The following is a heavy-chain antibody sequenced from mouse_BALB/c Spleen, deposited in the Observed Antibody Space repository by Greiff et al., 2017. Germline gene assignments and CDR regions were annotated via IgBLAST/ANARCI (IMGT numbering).Heavy chain of an antibody. CDR3: VRVIYYGNSWYFDV. V-gene: IGHV2-9-2*01. D-gene: IGHD2-1*01. CDR2: IWTGGGT. CDR1: GFSLTSYD. J-gene: IGHJ1*01. Sequence: VQGVESGPGLVAPSQSLSITCTVSGFSLTSYDISWIRQPPGKGLEWLGVIWTGGGTNYNSAFMSRLSISKDNSKSQVFLKMNSLQTDDTAIYYCVRVIYYGNSWYFDVWGAGTTVTVSS.